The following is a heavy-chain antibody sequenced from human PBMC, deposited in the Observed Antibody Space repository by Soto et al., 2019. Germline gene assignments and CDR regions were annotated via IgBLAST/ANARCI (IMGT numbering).Heavy chain of an antibody. CDR1: GYTFTTYG. V-gene: IGHV1-18*01. Sequence: QVQLVQSGAEVRKPGASVKVSCKASGYTFTTYGISWVRQAPGQGLEWMGWISAYNGHTKYAQKFQGRVTMTTDTSTSTVYMDLRSLRSADTAVYYWSREGETPYSYYGLDVWGQATTVTVSS. CDR3: SREGETPYSYYGLDV. D-gene: IGHD3-16*01. J-gene: IGHJ6*02. CDR2: ISAYNGHT.